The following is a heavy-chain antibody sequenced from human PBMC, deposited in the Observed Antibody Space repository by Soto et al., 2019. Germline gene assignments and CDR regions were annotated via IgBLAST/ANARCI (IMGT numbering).Heavy chain of an antibody. J-gene: IGHJ6*02. CDR2: INPSGDGT. V-gene: IGHV1-46*01. CDR3: ARVALGYDYADV. D-gene: IGHD4-17*01. Sequence: ASVKVSCKASGGTFSIYGFSWVRQAPGQGLEWMGVINPSGDGTSYAQKFQGRVTMTRDTSTSTVYMELSSLRSEDTAVYYCARVALGYDYADVWGQGTTVTVSS. CDR1: GGTFSIYG.